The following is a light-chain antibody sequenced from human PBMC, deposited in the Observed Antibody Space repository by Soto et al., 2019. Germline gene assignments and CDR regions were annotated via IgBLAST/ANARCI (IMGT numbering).Light chain of an antibody. V-gene: IGKV3-15*01. CDR2: AAS. CDR1: QPINNN. Sequence: MTQSPSSVSASVGDRATLSCPAGQPINNNLAWYQQKPGKAPKLLIYAASTRPSGFSSRFSGSGSGTDFTLTISSLQSEDFAIYYCQQYDSAAWTFGQGTKVDIK. CDR3: QQYDSAAWT. J-gene: IGKJ1*01.